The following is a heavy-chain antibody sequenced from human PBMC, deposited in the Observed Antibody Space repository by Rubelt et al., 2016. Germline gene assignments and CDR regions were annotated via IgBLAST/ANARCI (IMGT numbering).Heavy chain of an antibody. V-gene: IGHV4-39*07. CDR2: IYYSGST. D-gene: IGHD3-22*01. Sequence: QLQLQESGPGLVKPSETLSLTCTVSGGSISSSSYYWGWIRQPPGKGLEWIGSIYYSGSTYYTPSLKSRVTISADTAKNQFSLKLSSVTAADTAVYYCARAVSYYDSSGYGYYYYMDVWGKGTTVTVSS. CDR1: GGSISSSSYY. J-gene: IGHJ6*03. CDR3: ARAVSYYDSSGYGYYYYMDV.